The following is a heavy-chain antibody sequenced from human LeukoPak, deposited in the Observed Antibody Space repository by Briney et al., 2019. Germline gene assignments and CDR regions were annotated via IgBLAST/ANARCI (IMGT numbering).Heavy chain of an antibody. CDR3: ARDKHYYDSSNYV. CDR2: INWNGGTT. D-gene: IGHD3-22*01. V-gene: IGHV3-20*04. Sequence: GGSLRLSCAASGFTFNDYGMSWVRQGPGKGLEWVSGINWNGGTTGYADSVRGRFTISRDNAKNSLYLQMNSLRAEDTALYYCARDKHYYDSSNYVWGQGPLVTVSS. CDR1: GFTFNDYG. J-gene: IGHJ4*02.